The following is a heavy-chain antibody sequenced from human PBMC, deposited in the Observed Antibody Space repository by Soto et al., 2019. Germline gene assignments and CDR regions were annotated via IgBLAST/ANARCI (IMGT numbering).Heavy chain of an antibody. D-gene: IGHD3-22*01. CDR3: ARGYYDSSGYYPPDYYFDY. CDR2: IIPIFGTA. J-gene: IGHJ4*02. V-gene: IGHV1-69*01. CDR1: GGTFSSYA. Sequence: QVQLVQSGAEVKKPWSSVKVSSKASGGTFSSYAISWVRQAPGQVLDWMGGIIPIFGTANYAQKFQGRVTITADESTSTAYMELSSLRSEDTAVYYCARGYYDSSGYYPPDYYFDYWGQGTLVTVSS.